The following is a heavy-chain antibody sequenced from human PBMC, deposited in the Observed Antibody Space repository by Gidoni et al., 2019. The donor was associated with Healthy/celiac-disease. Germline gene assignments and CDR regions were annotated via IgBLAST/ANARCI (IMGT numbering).Heavy chain of an antibody. CDR2: INHSGST. CDR1: GGSFSGYY. V-gene: IGHV4-34*01. D-gene: IGHD6-25*01. Sequence: QVQLQQWGAGLLKPSETLSLTCAVYGGSFSGYYWSWIRQPPGKGLEWIGEINHSGSTNYNPSLKSRVTISVDTSKNQFSLKLSSVTAADTAVYYCAREDSSGKHFQHWGQGTLVTVSS. J-gene: IGHJ1*01. CDR3: AREDSSGKHFQH.